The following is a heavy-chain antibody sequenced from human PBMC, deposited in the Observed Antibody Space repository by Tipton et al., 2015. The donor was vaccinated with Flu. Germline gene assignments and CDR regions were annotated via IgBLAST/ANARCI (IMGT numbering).Heavy chain of an antibody. D-gene: IGHD6-6*01. V-gene: IGHV3-23*01. CDR1: GFTFRNYA. J-gene: IGHJ4*02. CDR3: AREPGNSSHFDH. Sequence: SLRLSCAASGFTFRNYAMNWVRQAPGKGLEWVSSINLRGGSTYYADSVEGRFTISRDNSKNTVYLQMDSLRAEDTAVYYCAREPGNSSHFDHWGQGTLVTVSS. CDR2: INLRGGST.